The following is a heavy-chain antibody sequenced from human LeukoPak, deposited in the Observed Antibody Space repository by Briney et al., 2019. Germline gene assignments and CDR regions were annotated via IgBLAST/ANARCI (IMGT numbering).Heavy chain of an antibody. Sequence: SETLSLTCAVYGGSFSGYYWSWIRQPPGKGLEWIGEINHSGSTNYNPSLKSRVTISVDTPKNQFSLKLSSVTAADTAVYYCARGRSSWYGPNFDYWGQGTLVTVSS. CDR1: GGSFSGYY. D-gene: IGHD6-13*01. V-gene: IGHV4-34*01. CDR3: ARGRSSWYGPNFDY. CDR2: INHSGST. J-gene: IGHJ4*02.